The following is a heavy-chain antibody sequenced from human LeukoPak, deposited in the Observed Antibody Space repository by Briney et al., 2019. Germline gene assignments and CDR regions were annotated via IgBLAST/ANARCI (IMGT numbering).Heavy chain of an antibody. CDR1: GFTFTDYS. CDR2: ISGRSGAI. D-gene: IGHD6-19*01. CDR3: AREGDRGVPVADFFDF. J-gene: IGHJ4*02. Sequence: GGSRRLSCAASGFTFTDYSMAWVRQAPGKGLEWVSVISGRSGAIFYADSVKGRFTISRDNSNNMLHLQLSSLRAEDTAVYYCAREGDRGVPVADFFDFWGQGTVVTVSS. V-gene: IGHV3-23*01.